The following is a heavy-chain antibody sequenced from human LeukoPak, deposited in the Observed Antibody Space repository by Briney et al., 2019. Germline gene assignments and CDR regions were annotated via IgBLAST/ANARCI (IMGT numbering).Heavy chain of an antibody. J-gene: IGHJ4*02. CDR2: ISAANIA. D-gene: IGHD4-11*01. CDR1: GFTVSGNY. Sequence: PGGSLRLSCAASGFTVSGNYMSWVRLAPGKGLEWVSLISAANIAYYADSVKGRFTISRDNSKNTLYLQMNSLRAEDTAVYYCARAADYSLDYWGQGTLVTVS. CDR3: ARAADYSLDY. V-gene: IGHV3-53*01.